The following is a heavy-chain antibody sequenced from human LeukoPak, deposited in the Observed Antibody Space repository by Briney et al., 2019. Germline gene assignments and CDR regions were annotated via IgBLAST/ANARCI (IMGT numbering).Heavy chain of an antibody. Sequence: SETLSLTCAVSGGSISSSNWWSWVRQPPGKGLEWIGEIYHSGSTNYNPSLKSRVTISVDKSKNQFSLKLSSVTAADTAVYYCARDPGYYYDSSGYFIWGQGTMVTVSS. CDR1: GGSISSSNW. J-gene: IGHJ3*02. CDR3: ARDPGYYYDSSGYFI. D-gene: IGHD3-22*01. V-gene: IGHV4-4*02. CDR2: IYHSGST.